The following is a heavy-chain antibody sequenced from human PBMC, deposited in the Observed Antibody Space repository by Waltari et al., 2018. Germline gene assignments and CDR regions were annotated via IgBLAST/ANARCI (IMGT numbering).Heavy chain of an antibody. J-gene: IGHJ4*02. CDR2: IIPIFGTA. Sequence: QVQLVQSGAEVKKPGSSVKVSCKASGGTFSSYAISWVRQAPGQGLEWMGGIIPIFGTANYAQKFQGRVTITTDESTSTAYMELSSLRSEDTAVYYCARSASDNYYGSGSYYEPRDYWGQGTLVTVSS. D-gene: IGHD3-10*01. CDR1: GGTFSSYA. V-gene: IGHV1-69*05. CDR3: ARSASDNYYGSGSYYEPRDY.